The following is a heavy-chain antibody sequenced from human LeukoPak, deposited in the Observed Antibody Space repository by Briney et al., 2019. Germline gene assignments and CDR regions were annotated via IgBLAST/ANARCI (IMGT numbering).Heavy chain of an antibody. CDR2: ISSSGSTI. Sequence: GGSLRLSCAASGFTFSSYSMNWVRQAPGKGLEWVSYISSSGSTIYYADSVKGRFTISRDNAKNSLYLQMNSLRAEDTAVYYCARVGVVPAAMGAYFDYWGQGTLVTVSS. D-gene: IGHD2-2*01. CDR1: GFTFSSYS. CDR3: ARVGVVPAAMGAYFDY. V-gene: IGHV3-48*01. J-gene: IGHJ4*02.